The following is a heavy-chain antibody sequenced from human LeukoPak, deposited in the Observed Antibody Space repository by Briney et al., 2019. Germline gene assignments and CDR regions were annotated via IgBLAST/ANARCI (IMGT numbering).Heavy chain of an antibody. J-gene: IGHJ4*02. V-gene: IGHV3-23*01. D-gene: IGHD3-10*01. CDR2: ISGSGGRT. CDR1: GFTFSSSA. Sequence: AGGSLRLSWAASGFTFSSSAMGWVRQAPGRGLELVSAISGSGGRTNYADSVKGRFTISRDNSKNTLYLQMNSLRAEDTAVYFCARVNYYGSGSYSPFDYWGQGALVTVSS. CDR3: ARVNYYGSGSYSPFDY.